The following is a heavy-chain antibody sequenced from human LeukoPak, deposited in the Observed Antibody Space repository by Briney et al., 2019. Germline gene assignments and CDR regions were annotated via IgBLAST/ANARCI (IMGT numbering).Heavy chain of an antibody. J-gene: IGHJ4*02. V-gene: IGHV4-39*01. D-gene: IGHD3/OR15-3a*01. CDR2: IYYSGNT. Sequence: SETLSLTCTVSGGPISSSSYYWGWIRQPPGKGLEWIGSIYYSGNTYYNASLKSQVSISIDTSKNQFSLRLTSVTAADTADCARQTGSGLFILPGGQGTLVTVSS. CDR3: ARQTGSGLFILP. CDR1: GGPISSSSYY.